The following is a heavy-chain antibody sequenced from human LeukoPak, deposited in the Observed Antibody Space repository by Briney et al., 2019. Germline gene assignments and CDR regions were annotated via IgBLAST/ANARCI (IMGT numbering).Heavy chain of an antibody. CDR1: GGSISSYY. V-gene: IGHV4-59*08. CDR3: ARRLGGTCTGFDY. J-gene: IGHJ4*02. CDR2: IHYSGST. Sequence: PETRSLTCTVSGGSISSYYWSWIRQPPGKGLEWIGSIHYSGSTTYNPSLKSRVTISVDTSKNQFSLKLSSVTAADTAVYYCARRLGGTCTGFDYWGEGTRDPRSS. D-gene: IGHD1-26*01.